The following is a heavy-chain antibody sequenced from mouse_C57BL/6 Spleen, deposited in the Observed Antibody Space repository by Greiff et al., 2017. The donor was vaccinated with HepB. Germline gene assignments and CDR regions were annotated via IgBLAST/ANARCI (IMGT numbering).Heavy chain of an antibody. D-gene: IGHD2-2*01. CDR2: IDPETGGT. Sequence: VKLQESGAELVRPGASVTLSCKASGYTFTDYEMHWVKQTPVHGLEWIGAIDPETGGTAYNQKFKGKAILTADKSSSTAYMELRSLTSEDSAVYYCTRSAGLYYFDYWGQGTTLTVSS. V-gene: IGHV1-15*01. CDR1: GYTFTDYE. J-gene: IGHJ2*01. CDR3: TRSAGLYYFDY.